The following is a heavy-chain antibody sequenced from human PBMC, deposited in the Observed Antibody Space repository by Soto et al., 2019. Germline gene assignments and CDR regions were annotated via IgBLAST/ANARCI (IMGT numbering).Heavy chain of an antibody. V-gene: IGHV6-1*01. CDR3: ARVPKLGYGMYX. J-gene: IGHJ4*03. CDR1: VDSVSSNSAA. D-gene: IGHD4-17*01. Sequence: SEALSLTCAISVDSVSSNSAAWNWIRQSPSRGLEWMGRTYYRSKWYNYYAVSVKSRITINPDTSKNQFSMQLNSVTPEDTAVYYCARVPKLGYGMYXWGQGTLVTVSX. CDR2: TYYRSKWYN.